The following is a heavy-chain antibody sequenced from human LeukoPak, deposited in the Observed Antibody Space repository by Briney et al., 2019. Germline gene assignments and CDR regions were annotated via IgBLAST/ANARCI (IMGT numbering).Heavy chain of an antibody. CDR2: ISNSGSTT. CDR1: GFTFSSYE. V-gene: IGHV3-48*03. J-gene: IGHJ4*02. Sequence: QPGGSLRLSCAASGFTFSSYEMNWVRQAPGKGLEWISYISNSGSTTYYVDSVKGRFTISRDNAQNSLYLQMNSLRAEDTGVYYCATNGGGSGSYLAYWGQGTLVTVSS. CDR3: ATNGGGSGSYLAY. D-gene: IGHD1-26*01.